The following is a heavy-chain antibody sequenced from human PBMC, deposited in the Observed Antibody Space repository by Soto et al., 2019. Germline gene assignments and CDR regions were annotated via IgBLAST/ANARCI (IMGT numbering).Heavy chain of an antibody. CDR1: GFTLSGFA. J-gene: IGHJ6*02. D-gene: IGHD3-22*01. V-gene: IGHV3-30*18. Sequence: PGGSLRLSCDASGFTLSGFATHWVRQAPGQGLEWVAVISNDGTNQYYSESVKGRFTISRDNSKNTLYLQMNNLRAEDTAVYYCAKAYYYDSSGYYDNYYAMDVWGQGTTVTV. CDR2: ISNDGTNQ. CDR3: AKAYYYDSSGYYDNYYAMDV.